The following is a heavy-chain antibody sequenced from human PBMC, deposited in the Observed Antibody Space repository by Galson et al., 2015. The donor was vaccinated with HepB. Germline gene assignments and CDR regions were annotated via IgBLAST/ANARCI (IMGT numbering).Heavy chain of an antibody. CDR2: INTNTGNP. J-gene: IGHJ2*01. V-gene: IGHV7-4-1*02. D-gene: IGHD2-15*01. CDR3: ARGEYCSGGSCYGEYWYFDL. Sequence: SVKVSCKASGYTFTSYAMNWVRQAPGQGLEWMGWINTNTGNPTYAQGFTGRFVFSLDTSVSTAYLQISSLKAEDTAMYYCARGEYCSGGSCYGEYWYFDLWGRGTLVTVSS. CDR1: GYTFTSYA.